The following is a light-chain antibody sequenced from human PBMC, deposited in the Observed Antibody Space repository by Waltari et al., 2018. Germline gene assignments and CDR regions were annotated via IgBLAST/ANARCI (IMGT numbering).Light chain of an antibody. CDR3: QQRSRWPLT. Sequence: EIVLTQSPATLSLSPGERVTLSCRASQSIGIELAWYQQRPGQAPRLLISDASYRATGIPARFSGSGSGTDFTLTISNLEPEDIATYDCQQRSRWPLTFGGGTKVEFK. J-gene: IGKJ4*01. CDR1: QSIGIE. CDR2: DAS. V-gene: IGKV3-11*01.